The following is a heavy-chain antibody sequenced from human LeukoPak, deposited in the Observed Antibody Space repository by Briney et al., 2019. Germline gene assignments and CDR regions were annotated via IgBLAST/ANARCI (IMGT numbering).Heavy chain of an antibody. Sequence: PGGSLRLSCAASGFTFSNALMSWVRQAPGKGLEWVGRIKGKTDGGTTDYAAPVKGRFTISRDDSKNTLYLQMNSLKTEDTAVYYCTTVVGYYGSGSYRPDPDYWGQGTLVTVSS. D-gene: IGHD3-10*01. CDR2: IKGKTDGGTT. V-gene: IGHV3-15*01. J-gene: IGHJ4*02. CDR3: TTVVGYYGSGSYRPDPDY. CDR1: GFTFSNAL.